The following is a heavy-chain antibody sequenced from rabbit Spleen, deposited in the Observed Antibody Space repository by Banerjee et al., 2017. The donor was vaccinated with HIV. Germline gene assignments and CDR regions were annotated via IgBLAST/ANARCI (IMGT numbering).Heavy chain of an antibody. J-gene: IGHJ4*01. CDR2: INVITAKT. CDR3: ARDLASVVGWNFGL. V-gene: IGHV1S45*01. CDR1: GFSFNSGYD. Sequence: QEQLEESGGGLVKPGASLTLTCKASGFSFNSGYDICWVRQAPGKGLEWIGCINVITAKTVYATWAKGRFTISRASSTTVFLQMTRVTAADTATYFCARDLASVVGWNFGLWGPGTLVTVS. D-gene: IGHD3-1*01.